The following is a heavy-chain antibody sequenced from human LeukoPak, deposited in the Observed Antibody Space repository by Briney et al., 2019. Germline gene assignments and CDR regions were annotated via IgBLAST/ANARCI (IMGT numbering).Heavy chain of an antibody. Sequence: GGSLRLSCAASGFIFSSYGMHWVRQAPGKGLEWVAVISYDGGGKFYADSVEGRFTISRDNSKDTLYLEMNSLRAEDTAVYHCARDGRVAYEMDVWGQGTTVTVSS. CDR3: ARDGRVAYEMDV. V-gene: IGHV3-30*03. CDR1: GFIFSSYG. CDR2: ISYDGGGK. D-gene: IGHD2-15*01. J-gene: IGHJ6*02.